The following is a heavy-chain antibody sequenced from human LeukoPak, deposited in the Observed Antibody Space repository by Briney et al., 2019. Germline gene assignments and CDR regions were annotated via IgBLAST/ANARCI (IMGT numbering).Heavy chain of an antibody. CDR1: GDSISSSNYY. D-gene: IGHD1-26*01. Sequence: PSETLSLTCTVSGDSISSSNYYWGWIRQPPGKGLEWIGTIYYSGSTNYNPSLKSRVTISVDRSKDQFSLKLSSVTAADTAVYYCARHSSQRWDLDYWGQGTLVTVSS. J-gene: IGHJ4*02. CDR3: ARHSSQRWDLDY. V-gene: IGHV4-39*01. CDR2: IYYSGST.